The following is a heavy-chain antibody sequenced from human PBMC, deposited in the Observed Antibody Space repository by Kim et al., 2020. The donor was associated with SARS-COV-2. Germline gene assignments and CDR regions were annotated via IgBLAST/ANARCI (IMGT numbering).Heavy chain of an antibody. V-gene: IGHV1-3*01. CDR2: NI. J-gene: IGHJ4*02. CDR3: ARDLLHSGYDY. D-gene: IGHD5-12*01. Sequence: NITYAQKFQGSAPLTWDTSASTAYMELRALTSEDTAVYYCARDLLHSGYDYWGQGTLVTVSS.